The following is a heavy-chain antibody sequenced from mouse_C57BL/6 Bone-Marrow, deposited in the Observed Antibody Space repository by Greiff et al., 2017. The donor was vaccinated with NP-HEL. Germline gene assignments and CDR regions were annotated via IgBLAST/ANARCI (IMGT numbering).Heavy chain of an antibody. CDR1: GYTFTSYW. CDR2: IDPNSGGT. J-gene: IGHJ4*01. Sequence: LVESGAELVKPGASVKLSCKASGYTFTSYWMHWVKQRPGRGLEWIGRIDPNSGGTKYNEKFKSKATLTVDKPSSTAYMQLSSLTSDDSAVYYCASGLLGMDYWGQGTSVTVSS. D-gene: IGHD2-10*01. V-gene: IGHV1-72*01. CDR3: ASGLLGMDY.